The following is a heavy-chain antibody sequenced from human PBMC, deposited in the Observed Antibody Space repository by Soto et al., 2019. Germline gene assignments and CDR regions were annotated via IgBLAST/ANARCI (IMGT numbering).Heavy chain of an antibody. Sequence: QVQLVQSGTEVKKPGSSVQVSCKASGGTFSNYALSWVRQAPGLGLEWVGGIIPMLDNVNYAQRFQGRVTITADKSTSTAYLELSSLRFEDTAVYYCARPAYNWNYAQPGTLAYWGQGTLVTVSS. CDR2: IIPMLDNV. V-gene: IGHV1-69*06. D-gene: IGHD1-7*01. CDR3: ARPAYNWNYAQPGTLAY. CDR1: GGTFSNYA. J-gene: IGHJ4*02.